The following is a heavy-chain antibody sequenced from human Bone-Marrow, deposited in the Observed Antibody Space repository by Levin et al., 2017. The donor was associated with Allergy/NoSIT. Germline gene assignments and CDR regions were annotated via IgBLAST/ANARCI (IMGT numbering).Heavy chain of an antibody. CDR3: ASWIDARPSGGWFSGY. D-gene: IGHD2-15*01. V-gene: IGHV3-48*02. CDR2: ISSSSSTI. CDR1: GFTFSSYS. Sequence: SGGSLRLSCAASGFTFSSYSMNWVRQAPGKGLEWVSYISSSSSTIYYADSVKGRFTISRDTAKNSLYLQMNSLRDEDTAVYYCASWIDARPSGGWFSGYWGQGTLVTVSS. J-gene: IGHJ4*02.